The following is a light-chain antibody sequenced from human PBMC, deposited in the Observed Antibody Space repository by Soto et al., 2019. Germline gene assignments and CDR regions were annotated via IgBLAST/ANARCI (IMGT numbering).Light chain of an antibody. CDR2: RNN. CDR1: SSNIGSNY. Sequence: QSVLTQPPSASGTPGQRVTISCSGSSSNIGSNYVYWYQQLPGTAPKLLIYRNNQRPSGVPDRFSGSKSGTSASLAISGLRSEDDADYYCAAWDDSLSGPVFGGGTKLTFL. CDR3: AAWDDSLSGPV. J-gene: IGLJ2*01. V-gene: IGLV1-47*01.